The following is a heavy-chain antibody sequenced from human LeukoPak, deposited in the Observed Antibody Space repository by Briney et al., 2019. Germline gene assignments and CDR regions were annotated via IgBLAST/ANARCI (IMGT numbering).Heavy chain of an antibody. CDR2: INHSGST. CDR1: GGSFSGYY. CDR3: ARGGDYDSSGYWATRRYYFDY. Sequence: PSETLSLTCAVYGGSFSGYYWSWIRQPPGKGLEWIGEINHSGSTNHNPSLKNRVTISVDTSKNQFSLKLSSVTAADTAVYYCARGGDYDSSGYWATRRYYFDYWGQGTLVTVSS. J-gene: IGHJ4*02. D-gene: IGHD3-22*01. V-gene: IGHV4-34*01.